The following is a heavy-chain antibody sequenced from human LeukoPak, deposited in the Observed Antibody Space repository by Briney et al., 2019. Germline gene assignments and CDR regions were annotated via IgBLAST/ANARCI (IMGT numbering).Heavy chain of an antibody. CDR2: IYSTGST. V-gene: IGHV4-4*07. CDR3: ARQIASAGTAGFDF. CDR1: GGSISSYY. D-gene: IGHD6-13*01. J-gene: IGHJ4*02. Sequence: SETLFLTCTVSGGSISSYYWSWIRQPAGKGLEWIGRIYSTGSTNYNPSLKSRVTMSVDTSKNQLSLRLRSVTAADTAVYYCARQIASAGTAGFDFWGQGALVTVSS.